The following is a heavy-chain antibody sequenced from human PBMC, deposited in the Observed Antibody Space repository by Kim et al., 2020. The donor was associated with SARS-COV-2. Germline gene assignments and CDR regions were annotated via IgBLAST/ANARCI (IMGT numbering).Heavy chain of an antibody. CDR1: GGTFSSYA. CDR3: ARDAYSGYDSGDY. V-gene: IGHV1-69*13. D-gene: IGHD5-12*01. CDR2: IIPIFGTA. J-gene: IGHJ4*02. Sequence: SVKVSCKASGGTFSSYAISWVRQAPGQGLEWMGGIIPIFGTANYAQKFQGRVTITADESTSTAYMELSSLRSEDTAVYYCARDAYSGYDSGDYWGQGTLVTVSS.